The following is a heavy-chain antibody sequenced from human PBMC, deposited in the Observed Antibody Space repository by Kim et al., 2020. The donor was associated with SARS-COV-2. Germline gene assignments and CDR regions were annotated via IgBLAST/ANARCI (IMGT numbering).Heavy chain of an antibody. CDR1: GASISSGDYY. V-gene: IGHV4-30-4*01. D-gene: IGHD6-6*01. J-gene: IGHJ4*02. CDR3: ARGPSYSSSSRAFDY. Sequence: SETLSLTCTFSGASISSGDYYWSWIRQPPGKGLEWIGYIYHSGSTNYNPSLKSRVTISVDTSKNQFSLRVNSVTAADTAIYYCARGPSYSSSSRAFDYWGQGALVTVSS. CDR2: IYHSGST.